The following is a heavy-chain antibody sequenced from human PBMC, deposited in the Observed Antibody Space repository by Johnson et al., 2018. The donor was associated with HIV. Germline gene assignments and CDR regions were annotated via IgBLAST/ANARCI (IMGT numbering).Heavy chain of an antibody. V-gene: IGHV3-23*04. CDR2: ISGSGGST. Sequence: MLLVESGGGLVQPGGSLRLSCAASGFTFSSYAMSWVRQAPGKGLEWVSAISGSGGSTYYADSVKGRFTISRDNSKNTLYLQMNSLRAEDTAVYYCAKDKCVVVVYSFDAFDIWGQGTMVTVSS. J-gene: IGHJ3*02. D-gene: IGHD2-21*01. CDR1: GFTFSSYA. CDR3: AKDKCVVVVYSFDAFDI.